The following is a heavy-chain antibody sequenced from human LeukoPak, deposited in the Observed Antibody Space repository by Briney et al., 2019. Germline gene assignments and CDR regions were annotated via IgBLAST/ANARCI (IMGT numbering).Heavy chain of an antibody. J-gene: IGHJ6*03. CDR2: TYYRSKWYN. CDR1: GDSVSSNSAA. D-gene: IGHD5-12*01. Sequence: SQTLSLTCAISGDSVSSNSAAWNWIRQSPSRGLEWLGRTYYRSKWYNDYAVSVKSRITINPDTSKNQFSLQLNSVTPVDTAVYYCARASTDIVATIGGDYYYYYYMDVWGKGTTVTVSS. V-gene: IGHV6-1*01. CDR3: ARASTDIVATIGGDYYYYYYMDV.